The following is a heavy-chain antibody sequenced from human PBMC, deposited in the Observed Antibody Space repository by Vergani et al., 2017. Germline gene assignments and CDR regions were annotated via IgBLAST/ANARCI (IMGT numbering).Heavy chain of an antibody. V-gene: IGHV3-23*04. Sequence: EVQLVESGGGLVKPGGSLRLSCAASGFTFSSYAMSWVRQAPGKGLEWVSTITGSGGSTYYADSVKGRFTISRDSSKNTLYLQMNSLRAEDTAVYYCARVPTYYYDSSGYYEDYWGQGTLVTVSS. CDR3: ARVPTYYYDSSGYYEDY. CDR1: GFTFSSYA. CDR2: ITGSGGST. D-gene: IGHD3-22*01. J-gene: IGHJ4*02.